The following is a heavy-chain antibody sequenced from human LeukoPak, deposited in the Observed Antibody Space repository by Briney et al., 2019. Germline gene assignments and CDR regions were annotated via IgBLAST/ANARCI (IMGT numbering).Heavy chain of an antibody. CDR3: ARGRPWGERRWYLDY. V-gene: IGHV1-69*06. D-gene: IGHD1-1*01. CDR2: IIPIFGTA. CDR1: GGTFSSYA. J-gene: IGHJ4*02. Sequence: ASVKVSCKASGGTFSSYAISWVRQAPGQGLEWMGGIIPIFGTANYAQKFQGRVTITADKSTSTAYMELSSLRSEDTAVYYCARGRPWGERRWYLDYWGQGTLVTVSS.